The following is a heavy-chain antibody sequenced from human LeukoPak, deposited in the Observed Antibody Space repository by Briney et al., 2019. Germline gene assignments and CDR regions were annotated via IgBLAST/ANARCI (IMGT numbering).Heavy chain of an antibody. CDR2: ISSSSSNI. Sequence: GGSLRLSCAASGFTFSNAWMSWVRQDPGKGLEWVSYISSSSSNIDYADSVKGRFTISRDNAKNSLYLQMNSLRAEDTAVYFCARAGRFGESFRDYYYYIDVWGKGTTVTVSS. D-gene: IGHD3-10*01. CDR3: ARAGRFGESFRDYYYYIDV. CDR1: GFTFSNAW. V-gene: IGHV3-48*01. J-gene: IGHJ6*03.